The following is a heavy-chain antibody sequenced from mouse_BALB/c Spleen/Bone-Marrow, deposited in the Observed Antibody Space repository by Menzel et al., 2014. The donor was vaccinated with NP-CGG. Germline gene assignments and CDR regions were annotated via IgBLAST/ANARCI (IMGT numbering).Heavy chain of an antibody. CDR2: INPYNGDT. CDR1: GYSFTDYF. V-gene: IGHV1-37*01. Sequence: EVMLVESGPELVKPGTSVKISCKTSGYSFTDYFMNCVKQSHGKSLEWIGRINPYNGDTFYNQKFKDKATLTVDKSSSTAHMELLNLTSQDSAVYYCGRWANWGQGTTLTVSS. CDR3: GRWAN. J-gene: IGHJ2*01.